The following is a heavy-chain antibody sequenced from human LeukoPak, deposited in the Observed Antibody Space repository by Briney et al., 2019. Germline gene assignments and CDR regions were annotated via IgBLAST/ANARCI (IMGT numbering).Heavy chain of an antibody. J-gene: IGHJ4*02. CDR2: ISYDGSNK. CDR3: ARVASSAVAGTFDY. D-gene: IGHD6-19*01. V-gene: IGHV3-30*01. Sequence: GGSLRLSCAASGFTFSSYAMHWVRQAPGKGLEWVAVISYDGSNKYYADSVKGRFTISRDNSKNTLYLQMTSLRAEDPAVYYVARVASSAVAGTFDYWGQGTLVTVSS. CDR1: GFTFSSYA.